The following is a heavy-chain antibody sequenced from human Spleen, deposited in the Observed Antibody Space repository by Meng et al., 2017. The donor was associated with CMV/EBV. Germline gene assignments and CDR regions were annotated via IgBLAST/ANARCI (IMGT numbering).Heavy chain of an antibody. D-gene: IGHD1-7*01. V-gene: IGHV1-2*02. J-gene: IGHJ4*02. CDR2: INPNSGGT. CDR1: VYTFTGYY. CDR3: ATAELELLEGNY. Sequence: GESLKISCKASVYTFTGYYIHWVRQAPGQGLEWMGWINPNSGGTNYAQKFQGRVTMTRDTSISTAYMELSRLRSDDTAVYYCATAELELLEGNYWGQGTLVTVSS.